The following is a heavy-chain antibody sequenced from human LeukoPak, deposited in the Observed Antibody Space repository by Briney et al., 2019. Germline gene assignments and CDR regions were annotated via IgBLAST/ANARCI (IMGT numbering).Heavy chain of an antibody. J-gene: IGHJ4*02. CDR2: ISAYNGNT. D-gene: IGHD3-10*01. CDR3: ARDRLDYYGSGSLKYFDY. CDR1: GYTFTSYG. Sequence: ASVKVSCKASGYTFTSYGISWVRQAPGQGLEWMGWISAYNGNTNYAQKLQGRVTMTTDASTGTAYMELRSLRPDDTAVYYCARDRLDYYGSGSLKYFDYWGQGTLVTVSS. V-gene: IGHV1-18*01.